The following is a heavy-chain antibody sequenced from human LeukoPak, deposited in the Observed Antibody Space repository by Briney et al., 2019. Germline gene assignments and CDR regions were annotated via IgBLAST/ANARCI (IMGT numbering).Heavy chain of an antibody. CDR3: ARVIAAAGTMSLFDY. D-gene: IGHD6-13*01. CDR2: IYYSGST. J-gene: IGHJ4*02. V-gene: IGHV4-39*07. Sequence: SETLSLTCTVSGGSISSSTYFWGWIRQPPGKGLEWIGTIYYSGSTYYNPSLKSRVTISVDTSKNQFSLKLSSVTAADTAVYYCARVIAAAGTMSLFDYWGQGTLVTVSS. CDR1: GGSISSSTYF.